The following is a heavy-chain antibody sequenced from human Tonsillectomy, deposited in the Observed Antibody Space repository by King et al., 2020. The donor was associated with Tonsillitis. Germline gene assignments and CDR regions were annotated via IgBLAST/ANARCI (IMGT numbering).Heavy chain of an antibody. J-gene: IGHJ6*02. CDR1: GFPFSSYT. V-gene: IGHV3-21*01. CDR2: LNSGSTSI. CDR3: TKSHDYGYHVDYGMDV. Sequence: VQLVESGGGLVKPGGSLRLSCEASGFPFSSYTLNWVRQAPGKGLEWVSNLNSGSTSIHYADSVRGRFTISRDNAKNSVYLHMNSLRGEDTAIYYCTKSHDYGYHVDYGMDVWGQGTTVIVSS. D-gene: IGHD5-18*01.